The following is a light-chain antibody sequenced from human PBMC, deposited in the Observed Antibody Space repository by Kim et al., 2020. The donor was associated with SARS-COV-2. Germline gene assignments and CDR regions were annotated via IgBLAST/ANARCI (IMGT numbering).Light chain of an antibody. CDR3: QSYNRSNVV. J-gene: IGLJ2*01. V-gene: IGLV6-57*03. Sequence: GKTVTLYCPRSSGSIDDNYVQWCQQRPGGVPTAVIYEDDQRPSGVSDRFSGSIDNSSNSASLTISGLKTEDEADYYCQSYNRSNVVFGGGTQLTVL. CDR2: EDD. CDR1: SGSIDDNY.